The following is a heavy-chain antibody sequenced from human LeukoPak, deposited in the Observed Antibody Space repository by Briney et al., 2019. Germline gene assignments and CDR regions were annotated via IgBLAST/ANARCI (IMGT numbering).Heavy chain of an antibody. CDR1: GDSISNSNYY. Sequence: SETLSLTCTVSGDSISNSNYYWAWIRQPPGQRLEWIGSIYYSGGTYYNPSLKSRVTISVDTSKNQFSLKLSSVTAADTAFYYCARPNWHDARLGAFNIWGQGTMVTVSS. CDR3: ARPNWHDARLGAFNI. D-gene: IGHD1-1*01. CDR2: IYYSGGT. J-gene: IGHJ3*02. V-gene: IGHV4-39*07.